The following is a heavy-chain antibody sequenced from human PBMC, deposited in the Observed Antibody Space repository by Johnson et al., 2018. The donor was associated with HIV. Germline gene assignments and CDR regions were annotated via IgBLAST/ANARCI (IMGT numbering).Heavy chain of an antibody. CDR1: GFTFRDYY. D-gene: IGHD3-16*01. V-gene: IGHV3-11*04. CDR2: ISSSGTTI. Sequence: VQLVESGGGLVKPGGSLRLSCVVSGFTFRDYYMSWIRQAPGKGLEWVSYISSSGTTIYYADSVKGRFTISRDNVKNSLYLQMNSLRAEDTAVYYCAKEGHYYDDYHAFDIWGQGTMVTVSS. CDR3: AKEGHYYDDYHAFDI. J-gene: IGHJ3*02.